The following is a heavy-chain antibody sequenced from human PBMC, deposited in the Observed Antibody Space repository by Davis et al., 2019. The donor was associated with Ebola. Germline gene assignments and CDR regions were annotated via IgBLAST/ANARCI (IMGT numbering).Heavy chain of an antibody. Sequence: GESLKISCAASGFTFSNYAMNWVRQASGKGLEWVSGISGSGGDTHYADSVKSRFTISRDNSNNTMYLQMNILRDEDTAVYYCAKTYDSSGFYAAFDYWGQESWSPSPQ. V-gene: IGHV3-23*01. D-gene: IGHD3-22*01. CDR1: GFTFSNYA. CDR2: ISGSGGDT. J-gene: IGHJ4*01. CDR3: AKTYDSSGFYAAFDY.